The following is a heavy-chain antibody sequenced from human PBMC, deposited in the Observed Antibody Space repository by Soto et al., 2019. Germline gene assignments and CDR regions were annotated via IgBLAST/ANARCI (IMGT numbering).Heavy chain of an antibody. D-gene: IGHD6-6*01. CDR1: GYTFTSYG. J-gene: IGHJ3*02. CDR3: ARVWQLVSAFDI. Sequence: ASVKVSCKASGYTFTSYGISWVRQAPGQGLEWMGWISAYNGNTNYAQKLQGRVTMTTDTSTSTAYMELRSLRFDGTAVYYCARVWQLVSAFDIWGQGTMVTVSS. CDR2: ISAYNGNT. V-gene: IGHV1-18*01.